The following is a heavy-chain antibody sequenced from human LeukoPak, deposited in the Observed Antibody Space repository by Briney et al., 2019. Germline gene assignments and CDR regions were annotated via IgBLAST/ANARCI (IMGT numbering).Heavy chain of an antibody. Sequence: GGSLRLSCAASGFTFSSYWMHWVRQAPGKGLVWVSRISSDGSTTTYADSVKGRFSISRDNAKNTLYLQMNSLRAEDTAVYYCALFTVIDQSPGDWGQGTLITVSS. CDR3: ALFTVIDQSPGD. J-gene: IGHJ4*02. CDR2: ISSDGSTT. D-gene: IGHD2-21*01. V-gene: IGHV3-74*01. CDR1: GFTFSSYW.